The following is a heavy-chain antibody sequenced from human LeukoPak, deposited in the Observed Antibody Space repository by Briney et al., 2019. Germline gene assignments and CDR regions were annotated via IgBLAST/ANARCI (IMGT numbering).Heavy chain of an antibody. D-gene: IGHD4-23*01. J-gene: IGHJ4*02. CDR3: TSRPIGGNFVALFDY. Sequence: PGGSLRLSCTSSGVIFGDYSMSWVRQAPGKGLEWICSIRSRASGGTTEYAASVKGRFTISRDDSKGVAYLQMNSLKTEDTAIYYCTSRPIGGNFVALFDYWGQGTLVTASS. CDR1: GVIFGDYS. CDR2: IRSRASGGTT. V-gene: IGHV3-49*04.